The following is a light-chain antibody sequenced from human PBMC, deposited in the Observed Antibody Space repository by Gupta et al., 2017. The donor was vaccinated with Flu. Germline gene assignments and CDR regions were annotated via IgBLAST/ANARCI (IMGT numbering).Light chain of an antibody. J-gene: IGLJ2*01. Sequence: QLVLTHSPSASASLGASVKLTCTPSSGLSNYAIAWHQQQPEKGPRYLMKINIDGSHSKGDGIPDRFSGSSSGAERYLTISSLQSEDEADYYCQTWGTAIQPVVFGGGTKLTVL. CDR3: QTWGTAIQPVV. CDR1: SGLSNYA. CDR2: INIDGSH. V-gene: IGLV4-69*01.